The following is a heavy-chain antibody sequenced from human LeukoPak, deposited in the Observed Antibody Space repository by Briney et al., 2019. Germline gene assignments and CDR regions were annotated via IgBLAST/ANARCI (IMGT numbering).Heavy chain of an antibody. J-gene: IGHJ6*02. V-gene: IGHV3-9*01. CDR1: GFTFDDYA. CDR3: AKTSYCGGDCYSFDYYYGMDV. D-gene: IGHD2-21*02. Sequence: GGSLRLSCAASGFTFDDYAMHWVRQAPGKGLEWVSGISWNSGSIGYADSVKGRFTISRDNAKNSLYLQMNSLRAEDTALYYCAKTSYCGGDCYSFDYYYGMDVWGQGTTVTVSS. CDR2: ISWNSGSI.